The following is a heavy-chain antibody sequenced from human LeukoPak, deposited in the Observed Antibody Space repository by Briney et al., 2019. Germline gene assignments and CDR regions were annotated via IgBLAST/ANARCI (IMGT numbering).Heavy chain of an antibody. D-gene: IGHD2-2*01. CDR2: VSSSSSYI. CDR1: GFTFSSYS. Sequence: GGSLRLSCAASGFTFSSYSMNWVRQAPGKGLEWVSSVSSSSSYIYYADSVKGRFTISRDNAKNSLYLQMNSLRAEDTAVYYCARDQTVVPAAMLLSGYYYYGMDVWGQGTTVTVSS. J-gene: IGHJ6*02. CDR3: ARDQTVVPAAMLLSGYYYYGMDV. V-gene: IGHV3-21*01.